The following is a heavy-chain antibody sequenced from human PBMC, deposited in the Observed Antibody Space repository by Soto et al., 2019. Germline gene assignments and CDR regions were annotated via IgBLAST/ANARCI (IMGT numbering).Heavy chain of an antibody. J-gene: IGHJ4*02. V-gene: IGHV1-2*04. D-gene: IGHD6-19*01. Sequence: GASVKVSCKASGYTFTGYYMHWVRQAPGQGLEWMGWINPNSGGTNYAQKFQGWVTMTRDTSISTAYMELSRLRSDDTAVYYCAILQTPPVAGTVFDYWGQGTLVTVSS. CDR2: INPNSGGT. CDR3: AILQTPPVAGTVFDY. CDR1: GYTFTGYY.